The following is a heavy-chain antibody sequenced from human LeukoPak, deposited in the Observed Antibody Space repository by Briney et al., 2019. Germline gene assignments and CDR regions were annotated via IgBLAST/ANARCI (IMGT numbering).Heavy chain of an antibody. Sequence: SETLSLTCTVSGGSISSSNYFWGWIRQPPGKGLEWIGSIYYSGSTYYNPSLKSRVTISVDTSKNQFSLKLSSVTAADTAVYYCARGGPMYSGSYRLDYWGQGTLVTVSS. J-gene: IGHJ4*02. CDR3: ARGGPMYSGSYRLDY. D-gene: IGHD1-26*01. CDR1: GGSISSSNYF. V-gene: IGHV4-39*07. CDR2: IYYSGST.